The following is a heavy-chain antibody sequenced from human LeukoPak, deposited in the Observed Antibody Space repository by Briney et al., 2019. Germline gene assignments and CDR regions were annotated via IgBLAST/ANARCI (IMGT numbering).Heavy chain of an antibody. CDR2: IYPGDSDA. CDR1: GYSFTSYW. J-gene: IGHJ6*03. V-gene: IGHV5-51*01. Sequence: GESLKISCKGSGYSFTSYWIGWVRQMPGKGLEWMGIIYPGDSDARYSPSFQGQVTISADKSISTAYLQWSSLKASDTAMYYCARRRYCSSTSCYQRPYYYYMGVWGKGTTVTVSS. CDR3: ARRRYCSSTSCYQRPYYYYMGV. D-gene: IGHD2-2*01.